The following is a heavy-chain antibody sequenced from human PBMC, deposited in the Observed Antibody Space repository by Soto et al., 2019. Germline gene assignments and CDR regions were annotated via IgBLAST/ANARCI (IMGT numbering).Heavy chain of an antibody. CDR2: VYSSGGN. D-gene: IGHD3-10*01. CDR1: GDSVTSGSYF. Sequence: SETLSLTCTVSGDSVTSGSYFWTWIRQPPGKRLEWIGYVYSSGGNNYNPSLKSRVTISLHTSKNQFSLELTSVTAADTAVFYCARASALLRGYTLDSWGQGTLVTVYS. V-gene: IGHV4-61*01. J-gene: IGHJ4*02. CDR3: ARASALLRGYTLDS.